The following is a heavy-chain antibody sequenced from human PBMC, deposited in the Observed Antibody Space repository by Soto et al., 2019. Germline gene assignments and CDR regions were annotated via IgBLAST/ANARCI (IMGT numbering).Heavy chain of an antibody. V-gene: IGHV4-61*01. J-gene: IGHJ4*02. CDR1: GGSVSSGSYY. CDR2: IYYSGST. CDR3: ARDSSGSFDY. Sequence: KASETLSLTCTVSGGSVSSGSYYWSWIRQPPGKGLEWIGYIYYSGSTNYNPSLKSRVTISVDTSKNQFSLKLSSVTAADTAVYYCARDSSGSFDYWGQGTLVNVSS. D-gene: IGHD3-22*01.